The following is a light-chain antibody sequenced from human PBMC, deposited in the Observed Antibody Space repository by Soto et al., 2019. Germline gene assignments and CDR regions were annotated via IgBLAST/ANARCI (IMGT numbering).Light chain of an antibody. CDR3: QQLFDSPIT. J-gene: IGKJ5*01. CDR1: QVISTS. Sequence: IQLRQTPSFLFPCIGESVTITCRASQVISTSLAWYQVKPGKAPKLLIYAASTLESGVPSRFSATVSGTEFSLTITSLQPEDFATYYCQQLFDSPITFGQGTRLEIK. CDR2: AAS. V-gene: IGKV1-9*01.